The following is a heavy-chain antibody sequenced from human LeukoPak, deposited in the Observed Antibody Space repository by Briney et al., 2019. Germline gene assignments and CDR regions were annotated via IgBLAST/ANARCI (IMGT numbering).Heavy chain of an antibody. CDR1: GGSFSGYY. CDR3: ARGGDIVVAPYYYYGMDV. CDR2: INHSGST. V-gene: IGHV4-34*01. D-gene: IGHD2-15*01. Sequence: PSETLSLTCAVYGGSFSGYYWSWIRQPPGKGLEWIGEINHSGSTNYNPSLKSRVTISVDTSKNQFSLKLSSVTAADAAVYYCARGGDIVVAPYYYYGMDVWGKGTTVTVSS. J-gene: IGHJ6*04.